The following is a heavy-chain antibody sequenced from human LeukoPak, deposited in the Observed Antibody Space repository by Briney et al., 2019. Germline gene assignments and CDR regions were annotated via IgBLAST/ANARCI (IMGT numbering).Heavy chain of an antibody. CDR1: GDSFSSHY. D-gene: IGHD4-17*01. CDR3: ARDLVTVTKGFDI. Sequence: SETLSLTCAVSGDSFSSHYWTWIRQPPGKGLEWIGYISYIGSTNYNPSLKSRVTISIDTSRNQFSLRLSSVAAADTAVYYCARDLVTVTKGFDIWGQGTMVSVSS. J-gene: IGHJ3*02. V-gene: IGHV4-59*11. CDR2: ISYIGST.